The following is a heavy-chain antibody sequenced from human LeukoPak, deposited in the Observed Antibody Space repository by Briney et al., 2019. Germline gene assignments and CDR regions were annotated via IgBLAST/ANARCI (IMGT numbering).Heavy chain of an antibody. D-gene: IGHD1-26*01. J-gene: IGHJ2*01. CDR3: ATCSGMTYWYFDL. V-gene: IGHV1-24*01. Sequence: ASVKVSCKVFGYTLTELSMHWVRQAPGKGLEWMGGFDPEDGETIYAQKFQGRVTMTEDTSTDTAYMELSSLRSEDTAVYYCATCSGMTYWYFDLWGRGTLVTVSS. CDR1: GYTLTELS. CDR2: FDPEDGET.